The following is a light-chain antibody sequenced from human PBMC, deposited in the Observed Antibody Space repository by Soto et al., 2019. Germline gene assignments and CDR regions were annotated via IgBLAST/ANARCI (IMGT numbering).Light chain of an antibody. CDR3: SSYTSSSTVV. J-gene: IGLJ2*01. Sequence: QSALTQPASVSGSPGQSITISCTGTSSDIGAYNYVSWYQQHPGKAPKLMIYDVSNRPSGVSNRFPGSKSGHTASLTISGLQAEDEADYYCSSYTSSSTVVFGGGTKLTVL. CDR1: SSDIGAYNY. CDR2: DVS. V-gene: IGLV2-14*01.